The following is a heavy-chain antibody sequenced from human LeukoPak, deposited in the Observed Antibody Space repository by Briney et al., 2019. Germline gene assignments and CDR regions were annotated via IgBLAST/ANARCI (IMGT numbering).Heavy chain of an antibody. CDR2: IKSKTDGGTT. CDR1: GFTFNNAW. Sequence: GGSLRLSCAASGFTFNNAWMNWVRQAPGKGLEWVGRIKSKTDGGTTDYAAPVKGRFTISRDDSKNTLYLQMNSLKTEDTAVYYCTTDMMSSSGWYSGAFVIWGQGTMVTVSS. J-gene: IGHJ3*02. CDR3: TTDMMSSSGWYSGAFVI. D-gene: IGHD6-19*01. V-gene: IGHV3-15*07.